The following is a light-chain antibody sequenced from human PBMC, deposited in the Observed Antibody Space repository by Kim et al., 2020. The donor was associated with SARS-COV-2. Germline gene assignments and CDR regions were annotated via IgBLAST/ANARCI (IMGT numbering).Light chain of an antibody. Sequence: RITCRGDRSSCYASRYHQKQPRAPALVIIDKNNRPSAVPERFSGSSTGNTASFTITGAQAEDEADYYCNSRDSSGNHSWVFGGGTQLTVL. CDR3: NSRDSSGNHSWV. CDR1: RSSCY. V-gene: IGLV3-19*01. J-gene: IGLJ3*02. CDR2: DKN.